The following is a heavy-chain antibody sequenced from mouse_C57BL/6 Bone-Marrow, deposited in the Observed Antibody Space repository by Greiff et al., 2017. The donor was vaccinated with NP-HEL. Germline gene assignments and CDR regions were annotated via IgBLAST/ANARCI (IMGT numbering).Heavy chain of an antibody. V-gene: IGHV1-15*01. CDR3: TKICYGNLWWYFDV. Sequence: QVQLQQSGAELVRPGASVTLSCKASGYTFTDYEMHWVKQTPVHGLEWIGAIDPETGGTAYNQKFKGKAILTADKSSSTAYMELRSLTSEDSAVYYCTKICYGNLWWYFDVGGTGTTVTVSS. CDR1: GYTFTDYE. J-gene: IGHJ1*03. CDR2: IDPETGGT. D-gene: IGHD2-1*01.